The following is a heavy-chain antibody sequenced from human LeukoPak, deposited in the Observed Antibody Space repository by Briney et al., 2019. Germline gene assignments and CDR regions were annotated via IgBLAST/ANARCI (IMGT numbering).Heavy chain of an antibody. V-gene: IGHV3-30*18. D-gene: IGHD6-6*01. Sequence: GRSLRLSCAASGYTFISYGMHWVRQAPGKGLEWVAVISYDGSNKYYADSVKGRFTISRDNSKNTLYLQMNSLRAEDTAVYYCAKGGPALAARHLYYFDYWGQGTLVTVSS. CDR1: GYTFISYG. CDR2: ISYDGSNK. J-gene: IGHJ4*02. CDR3: AKGGPALAARHLYYFDY.